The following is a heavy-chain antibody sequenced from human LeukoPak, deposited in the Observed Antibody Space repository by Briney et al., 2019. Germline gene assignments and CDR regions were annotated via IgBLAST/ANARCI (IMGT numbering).Heavy chain of an antibody. CDR2: IDPIDSYT. J-gene: IGHJ4*02. V-gene: IGHV5-10-1*01. Sequence: GESLKISCKGSGYTFTSYWINWVRQMPGKGLEWMGRIDPIDSYTNYSPPFQGHVTISADRSISTAYLQWSSLKASDTAMYYCARQRDGADYWGQGTLVTVSS. CDR3: ARQRDGADY. D-gene: IGHD5-24*01. CDR1: GYTFTSYW.